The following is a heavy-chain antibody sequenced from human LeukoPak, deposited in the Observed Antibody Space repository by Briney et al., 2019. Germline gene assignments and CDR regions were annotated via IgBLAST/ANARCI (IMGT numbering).Heavy chain of an antibody. CDR1: GYTFTGYY. Sequence: GASVKVSCKASGYTFTGYYMHWVRQAPGQGLEWMGWINPNSGGTNYAQKFQGRVTMTRDTSISTAYMELSRPRSDDTAVYYCARDRNWNYYMDVWGKGTTVTVSS. CDR2: INPNSGGT. J-gene: IGHJ6*03. CDR3: ARDRNWNYYMDV. V-gene: IGHV1-2*02. D-gene: IGHD1-1*01.